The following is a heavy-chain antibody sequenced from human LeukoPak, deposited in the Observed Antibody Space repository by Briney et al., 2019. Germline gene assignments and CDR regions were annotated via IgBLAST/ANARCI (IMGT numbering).Heavy chain of an antibody. CDR2: IWYDGSNK. Sequence: GGSLRLSCAASGFTFSSYGMHWVRQAPGKGLEWVAVIWYDGSNKYYADSVKGRFTISRDNSKNTLYLQMNSLRAEDTAVYYCARASRITMVRGVINNWFDPWGQGTLVTVSS. CDR3: ARASRITMVRGVINNWFDP. D-gene: IGHD3-10*01. J-gene: IGHJ5*02. CDR1: GFTFSSYG. V-gene: IGHV3-33*01.